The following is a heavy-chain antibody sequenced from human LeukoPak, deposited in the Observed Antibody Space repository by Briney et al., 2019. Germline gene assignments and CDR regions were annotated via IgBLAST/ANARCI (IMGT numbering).Heavy chain of an antibody. CDR3: AREKGYYYDSSGYHPIDY. CDR1: GGSISSGSYY. J-gene: IGHJ4*02. Sequence: SETLSLTCTVSGGSISSGSYYWSWIRQPAGKGLEWIGRIYTSGSANYNPSLKSRVTISVDTSKNQFSLKLSSVTAADTAVYYCAREKGYYYDSSGYHPIDYWGQGTLVTVSS. CDR2: IYTSGSA. V-gene: IGHV4-61*02. D-gene: IGHD3-22*01.